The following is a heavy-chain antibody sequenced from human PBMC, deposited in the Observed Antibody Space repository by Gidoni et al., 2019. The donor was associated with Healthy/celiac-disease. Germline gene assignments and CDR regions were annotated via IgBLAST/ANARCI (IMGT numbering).Heavy chain of an antibody. D-gene: IGHD6-19*01. CDR3: AGPLSLGAVAGINAFDI. J-gene: IGHJ3*02. V-gene: IGHV3-21*01. CDR1: VFTFSSYS. CDR2: ISSSSSYI. Sequence: EVQLVESGGGLVMPGGSLRLSCAASVFTFSSYSMNWVSQARGRGLEWVRQTPGKGLEWVSSISSSSSYIYDADSVKGRFTISRDNAKNSLYLQMNSLRAEDTAVYYCAGPLSLGAVAGINAFDIWGQGTMVTVSS.